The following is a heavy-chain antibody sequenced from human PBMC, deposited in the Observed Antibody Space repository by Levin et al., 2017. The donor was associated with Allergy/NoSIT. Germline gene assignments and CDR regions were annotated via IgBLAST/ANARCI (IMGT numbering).Heavy chain of an antibody. Sequence: GGSLRLSCAASGFTFSKYAMSWVRQAPGKGLEWVSSISGSGDDTYYADSVKGRFTISRDNSKNTLDLQMNSLRAEDTAVYYCAKLNARMIPSKSFDAWGQGTLVTVSS. CDR1: GFTFSKYA. V-gene: IGHV3-23*01. J-gene: IGHJ4*02. CDR2: ISGSGDDT. CDR3: AKLNARMIPSKSFDA. D-gene: IGHD2-8*01.